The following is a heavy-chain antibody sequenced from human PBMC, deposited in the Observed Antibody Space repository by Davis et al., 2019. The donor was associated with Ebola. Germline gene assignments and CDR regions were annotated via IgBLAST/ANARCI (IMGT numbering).Heavy chain of an antibody. Sequence: MPGGSLRLSCAVYGGSFSGYYWSWTRQPLGEGLEWMWEINHSGSTNYNPSLKSRVTISVDTSKNQFSLKLSSVTAADTAVYYCARRRGYSSSWRFAFDPWGQGTLVTVSS. D-gene: IGHD6-13*01. CDR3: ARRRGYSSSWRFAFDP. V-gene: IGHV4-34*01. CDR2: INHSGST. CDR1: GGSFSGYY. J-gene: IGHJ5*02.